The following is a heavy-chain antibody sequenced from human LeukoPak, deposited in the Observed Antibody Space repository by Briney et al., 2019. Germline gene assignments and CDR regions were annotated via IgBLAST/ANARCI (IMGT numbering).Heavy chain of an antibody. V-gene: IGHV1-24*01. Sequence: ASVRVSCKVSGYTLTELTMHWVRQAPGKGLEWMGGFDPEDGETIYAQKFQGRVTMTEDTSTDTAYMELTSLTSEDTAVYYCAIWGTGSFSDPAFDYWGQGTLVTVSS. J-gene: IGHJ4*02. CDR2: FDPEDGET. CDR3: AIWGTGSFSDPAFDY. D-gene: IGHD1-26*01. CDR1: GYTLTELT.